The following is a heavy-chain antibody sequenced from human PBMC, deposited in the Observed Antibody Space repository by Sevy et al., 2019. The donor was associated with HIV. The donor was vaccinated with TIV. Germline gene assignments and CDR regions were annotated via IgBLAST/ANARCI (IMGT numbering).Heavy chain of an antibody. V-gene: IGHV4-59*13. CDR2: IYYSGST. Sequence: SETLSLTCTVSGGSISGYYWSWIRQPPGKGLEWIGNIYYSGSTNYNPSLKSRVTISLDTSKNQFSLKLSSVTAADTAVYYCARDESLGELSPHCFDPWGQGTLVTVSS. J-gene: IGHJ5*02. CDR3: ARDESLGELSPHCFDP. CDR1: GGSISGYY. D-gene: IGHD3-16*02.